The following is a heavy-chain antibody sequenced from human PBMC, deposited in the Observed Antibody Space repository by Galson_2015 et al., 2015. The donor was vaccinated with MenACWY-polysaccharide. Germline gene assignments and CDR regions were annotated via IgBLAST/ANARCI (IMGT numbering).Heavy chain of an antibody. J-gene: IGHJ4*02. CDR3: AKGAAHYGSGNYYDY. V-gene: IGHV3-23*01. CDR2: LSPTTGNT. D-gene: IGHD3-10*01. CDR1: GLTFSSYG. Sequence: SLRLSCAGSGLTFSSYGMGWARQAPGKGLEWVSGLSPTTGNTYYADSVRGRFTISGDNSKNTLYLQMDSLRAEDTALYYCAKGAAHYGSGNYYDYWGQGTQVTVSS.